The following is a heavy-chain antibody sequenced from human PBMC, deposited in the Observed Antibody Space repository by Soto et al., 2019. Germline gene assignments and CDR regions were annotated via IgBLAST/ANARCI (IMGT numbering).Heavy chain of an antibody. CDR3: ARDGGGNSGPYYYYGMDV. V-gene: IGHV3-30-3*01. Sequence: GGSLRLSCAASGFTFSNYAMHWVRQAPGKGLEWVAVISYGGSNKYYADSVKGRFTISRDESKNTLYLQMNSLRAEDTAVYYCARDGGGNSGPYYYYGMDVWGQRTTVTVSS. CDR1: GFTFSNYA. J-gene: IGHJ6*02. CDR2: ISYGGSNK. D-gene: IGHD5-12*01.